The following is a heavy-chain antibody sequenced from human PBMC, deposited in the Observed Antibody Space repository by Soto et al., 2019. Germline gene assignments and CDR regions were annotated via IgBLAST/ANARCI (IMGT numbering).Heavy chain of an antibody. CDR3: ARHTPAISISDH. J-gene: IGHJ4*02. CDR2: IYYSGST. CDR1: CGSISSSSYY. Sequence: SQTLSLTCTVFCGSISSSSYYRGLIRQPPGKGLEWIGSIYYSGSTYYNPSLKSRVTISVDTSKNQFSLKLSSVTAADTAVYYCARHTPAISISDHWGQGTLVTVSS. V-gene: IGHV4-39*01. D-gene: IGHD2-15*01.